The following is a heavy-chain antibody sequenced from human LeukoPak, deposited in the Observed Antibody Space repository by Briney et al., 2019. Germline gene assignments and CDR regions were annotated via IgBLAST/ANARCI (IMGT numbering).Heavy chain of an antibody. CDR3: ARAGGNWFDP. V-gene: IGHV3-21*01. D-gene: IGHD1-26*01. J-gene: IGHJ5*02. CDR2: ISSSSSYI. Sequence: PGGSLGLSCAASGFTFSSYSMNWVRQAPGKGLEWVSSISSSSSYIYYADSVKGRFTISRDNAKNSLYLQMNSLRAEDTAVYYCARAGGNWFDPWGQGTLVTVSS. CDR1: GFTFSSYS.